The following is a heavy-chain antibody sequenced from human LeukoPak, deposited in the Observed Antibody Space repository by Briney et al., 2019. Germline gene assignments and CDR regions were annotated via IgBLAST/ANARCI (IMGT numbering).Heavy chain of an antibody. CDR2: ISSSGGGT. V-gene: IGHV3-23*01. Sequence: PGGSLRLSCAASGFTFSSYAMSWVRQAPGKGLEWVSGISSSGGGTYYADSVKGRFTISRDNSKNTLYLQMNSLRAEDMAVYYCGESTTPYPYYYYKDGLGKGTTVTVSS. CDR1: GFTFSSYA. CDR3: GESTTPYPYYYYKDG. J-gene: IGHJ6*03. D-gene: IGHD1-1*01.